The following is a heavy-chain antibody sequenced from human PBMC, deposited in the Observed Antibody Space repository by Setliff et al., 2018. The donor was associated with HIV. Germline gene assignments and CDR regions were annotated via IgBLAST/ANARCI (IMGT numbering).Heavy chain of an antibody. Sequence: PSETLSLTCAVSGYSISSGYYWGWIRQPPGKGLEWIGSIYHSGSTYDSPSLKSRVTISVDTSKNQFSLTLNSVTAADTAVYYCAARHITMIVVGLGYWGQGTLVTVSS. D-gene: IGHD3-22*01. J-gene: IGHJ4*02. CDR1: GYSISSGYY. CDR3: AARHITMIVVGLGY. V-gene: IGHV4-38-2*01. CDR2: IYHSGST.